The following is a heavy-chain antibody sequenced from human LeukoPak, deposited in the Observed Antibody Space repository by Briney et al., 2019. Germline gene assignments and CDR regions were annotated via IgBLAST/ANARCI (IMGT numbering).Heavy chain of an antibody. CDR2: IYPGDSDT. D-gene: IGHD6-19*01. Sequence: GASLTLSCKGSGYSFTSYWIGWVRQMPGKGLEWMGIIYPGDSDTRYSPSFQGQVTISADKSISTAYLQWSSLKASDTAMYYCARLRYSSGWSDYWGQGTLVTVSS. V-gene: IGHV5-51*01. J-gene: IGHJ4*02. CDR1: GYSFTSYW. CDR3: ARLRYSSGWSDY.